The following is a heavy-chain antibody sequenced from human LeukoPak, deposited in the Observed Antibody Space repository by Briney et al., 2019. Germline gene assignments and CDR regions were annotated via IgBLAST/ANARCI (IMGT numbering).Heavy chain of an antibody. V-gene: IGHV3-23*01. CDR3: AKVAETYYYGSGSYYNY. D-gene: IGHD3-10*01. CDR1: GFTFSSYA. CDR2: ISGSSGST. J-gene: IGHJ4*02. Sequence: GGSLRLSCAASGFTFSSYAMSWVRQAPGKGLEWVSAISGSSGSTYYADSVKGRFTISRDNSKNTLYLQMISLRAEDTAVYYCAKVAETYYYGSGSYYNYWGQGTLVTVSS.